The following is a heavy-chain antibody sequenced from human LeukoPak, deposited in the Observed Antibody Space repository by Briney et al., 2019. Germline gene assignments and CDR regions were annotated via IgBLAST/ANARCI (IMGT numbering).Heavy chain of an antibody. D-gene: IGHD6-19*01. CDR2: MNPNSGNT. CDR1: GYTFTSYD. V-gene: IGHV1-8*01. Sequence: ASVKLSCKVSGYTFTSYDINWVRQATGQGLKWMGWMNPNSGNTGYAQKFQGRVTMTRNTSISTAYMELSSLRSEDTAVYYCAREAVAGSFDPWGQGTLVTVSS. J-gene: IGHJ5*02. CDR3: AREAVAGSFDP.